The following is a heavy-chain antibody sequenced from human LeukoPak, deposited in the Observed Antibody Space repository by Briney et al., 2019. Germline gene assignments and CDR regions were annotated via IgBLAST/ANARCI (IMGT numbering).Heavy chain of an antibody. Sequence: PGGSLRLSCTASGFTFGDYAMSWVRQAPGKGLEWVGFIRSKAYGGTTEYAASVKGRFTISRDDSKSIAYLQMNSLKTEDTAVYSCTRALPAGLDLWFGELSFAPWGQGTLVPVSS. D-gene: IGHD3-10*01. CDR1: GFTFGDYA. CDR2: IRSKAYGGTT. J-gene: IGHJ5*02. CDR3: TRALPAGLDLWFGELSFAP. V-gene: IGHV3-49*04.